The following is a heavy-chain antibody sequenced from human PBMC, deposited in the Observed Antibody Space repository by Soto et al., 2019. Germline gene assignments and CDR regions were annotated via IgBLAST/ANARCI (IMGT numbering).Heavy chain of an antibody. V-gene: IGHV1-69*01. D-gene: IGHD2-2*01. CDR1: GGTFSSYA. CDR2: SIPISDTT. Sequence: QVQLVQSGAEVKKPGSSVKVSCKASGGTFSSYAISWVRQAPGQGLEWMGGSIPISDTTNYAQKCQGRVTITADESTSTAYMELSSLRSEDTAVYYCARSQGSSTSLEIYYYYYYGMDVWGQGTTVTVSS. J-gene: IGHJ6*02. CDR3: ARSQGSSTSLEIYYYYYYGMDV.